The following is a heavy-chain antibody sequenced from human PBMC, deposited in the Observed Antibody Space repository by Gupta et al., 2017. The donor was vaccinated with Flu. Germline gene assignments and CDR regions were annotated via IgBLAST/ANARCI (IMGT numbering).Heavy chain of an antibody. V-gene: IGHV3-11*01. D-gene: IGHD3-16*01. CDR3: GRDRRDLVGGYYYYYMDV. J-gene: IGHJ6*03. CDR2: ISSTAKNV. Sequence: QAHLVEYGVGLVTTGASLTLSCLSSRFVFTDYSLTWIRQGPGKGREWVAYISSTAKNVYYADSVKGRFTVVRDNSRNSVFLHMGGLRAEDTATYYCGRDRRDLVGGYYYYYMDVWGKGATVTVSS. CDR1: RFVFTDYS.